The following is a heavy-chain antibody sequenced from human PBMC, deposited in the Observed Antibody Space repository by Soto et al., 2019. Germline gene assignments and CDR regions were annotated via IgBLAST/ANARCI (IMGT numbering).Heavy chain of an antibody. D-gene: IGHD3-22*01. J-gene: IGHJ4*02. CDR2: ISGSGGST. CDR1: GFTFSSYA. Sequence: GGSLRLSCAASGFTFSSYAMSWVRQAPGKGLEWVSAISGSGGSTYYADSVKGRFTISRDNSKNTLYLQMNSLRAEDTAVYYCAKDGVYDSSGYYRDWGQGTLVTVSS. V-gene: IGHV3-23*01. CDR3: AKDGVYDSSGYYRD.